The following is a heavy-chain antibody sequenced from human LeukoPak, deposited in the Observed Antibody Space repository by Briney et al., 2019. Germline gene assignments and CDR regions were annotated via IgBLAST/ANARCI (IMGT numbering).Heavy chain of an antibody. D-gene: IGHD6-19*01. Sequence: PGGSLRLSCAASGFTFSSYAMHWVRQAPGKGLEWVAVISYDGSNKYYADSVKGRFTISRDNSKNTLYLQMNSLRAEDTAVYYCARDGNLSSGWSYNWFDPWGQGTLVTVSS. J-gene: IGHJ5*02. CDR2: ISYDGSNK. CDR1: GFTFSSYA. V-gene: IGHV3-30-3*01. CDR3: ARDGNLSSGWSYNWFDP.